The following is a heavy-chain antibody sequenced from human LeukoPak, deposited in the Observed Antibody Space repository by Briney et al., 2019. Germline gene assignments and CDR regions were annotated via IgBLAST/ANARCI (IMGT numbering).Heavy chain of an antibody. CDR3: ARDPYYYGSGSLRQTFPFDY. Sequence: GGSLRLSCAASGFTFDDYTMHWVRQAPGKGLEWVSLISWDGGSTYYADSVKGRFTISRDNSKNTLYLQMNSLRAEDTAVYYCARDPYYYGSGSLRQTFPFDYWGQGTLVTVSS. J-gene: IGHJ4*02. CDR1: GFTFDDYT. CDR2: ISWDGGST. D-gene: IGHD3-10*01. V-gene: IGHV3-43*01.